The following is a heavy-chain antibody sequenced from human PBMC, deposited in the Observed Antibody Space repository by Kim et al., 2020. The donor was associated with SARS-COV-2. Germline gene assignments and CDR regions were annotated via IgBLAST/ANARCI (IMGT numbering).Heavy chain of an antibody. V-gene: IGHV1-3*01. J-gene: IGHJ5*02. CDR3: AREGSGSYNWLDP. CDR1: GYTFDTYA. CDR2: INGGNGNT. D-gene: IGHD3-10*01. Sequence: ASVKVSCKASGYTFDTYALYWVRQAPGQRFEWMGWINGGNGNTRYSQNFQGRVTITRDTSASTSYMELSSLTSKDTAVYYCAREGSGSYNWLDPWGQGTLVPVSS.